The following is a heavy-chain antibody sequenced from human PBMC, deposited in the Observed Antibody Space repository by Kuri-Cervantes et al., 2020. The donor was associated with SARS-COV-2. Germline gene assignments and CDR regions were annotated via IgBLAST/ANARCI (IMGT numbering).Heavy chain of an antibody. D-gene: IGHD3-3*01. Sequence: ASVNVSCKASGYTFTGYYLHLVRQAPGQGLEWMGWINHNSGGTNYAQKFQDRVTMTRDTNISTAYMELSRLRSDDTAVSYCARGSITIFGVVTSFDYWGQGTLVTVSS. CDR2: INHNSGGT. CDR1: GYTFTGYY. J-gene: IGHJ4*02. V-gene: IGHV1-2*02. CDR3: ARGSITIFGVVTSFDY.